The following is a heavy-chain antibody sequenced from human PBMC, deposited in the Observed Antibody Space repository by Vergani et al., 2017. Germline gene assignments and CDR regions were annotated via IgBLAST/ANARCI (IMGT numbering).Heavy chain of an antibody. CDR3: ARDYGDYARYFQH. V-gene: IGHV4-39*07. CDR2: IYYSGST. CDR1: GGSISSSSYY. D-gene: IGHD4-17*01. J-gene: IGHJ1*01. Sequence: QLQLQESGPGLVKPSETLSLTCTVSGGSISSSSYYWGWIRQPPGKGLEWIGSIYYSGSTYYNPSLKSRVTISVDTSKNQFSLKLSSVTAAYTAVYYCARDYGDYARYFQHWGQGTLVTVSS.